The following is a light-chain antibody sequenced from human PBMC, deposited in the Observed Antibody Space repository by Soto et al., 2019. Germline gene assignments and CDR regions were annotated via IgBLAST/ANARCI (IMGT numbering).Light chain of an antibody. CDR3: QQYNKWPYT. V-gene: IGKV3-15*01. J-gene: IGKJ2*01. CDR2: GAS. CDR1: QSVSSN. Sequence: EMVMTQSPATLSVSPGERATLSCRASQSVSSNLAWYQQKPGQAPRLLIYGASTRATGIPARFSGSGSGAECTLTISGLQSEDFAVYYGQQYNKWPYTFGQGTNLEIK.